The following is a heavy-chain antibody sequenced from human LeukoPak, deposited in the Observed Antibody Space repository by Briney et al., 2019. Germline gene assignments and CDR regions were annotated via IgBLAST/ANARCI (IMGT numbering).Heavy chain of an antibody. Sequence: PSETLSLTCAVYGGSFSGYYWSWIRQPPGKGLEWIGEINHSGSTNYNPSLKSRVTISVDTSKNQFSLKLSSVTAADTAVYYCARPASKVGATGYSQHWGQGTLVTVSS. V-gene: IGHV4-34*01. D-gene: IGHD1-26*01. J-gene: IGHJ1*01. CDR1: GGSFSGYY. CDR2: INHSGST. CDR3: ARPASKVGATGYSQH.